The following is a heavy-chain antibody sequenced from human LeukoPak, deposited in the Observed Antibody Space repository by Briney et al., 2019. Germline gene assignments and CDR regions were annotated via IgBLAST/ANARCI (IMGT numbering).Heavy chain of an antibody. J-gene: IGHJ4*02. Sequence: PSETLSLTCAVYGGSFSGYYWSWIRQPPGKGLEWVGEINHSGSTNYNPSLKRRVTISVDTSKNQFSLKLSSVTAADTAVYYCARGRAMDYWGQGTLVTVSS. V-gene: IGHV4-34*01. CDR2: INHSGST. CDR1: GGSFSGYY. CDR3: ARGRAMDY.